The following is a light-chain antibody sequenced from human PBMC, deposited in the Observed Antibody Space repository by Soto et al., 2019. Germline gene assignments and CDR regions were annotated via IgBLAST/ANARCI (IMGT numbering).Light chain of an antibody. Sequence: QSVLTQHASVSGSPGQSITISCTGTRSDVGGYNYVSWYQQHPGKAPKLVIYEVSNRPSGVSNRFSGSKSGNTASLTISGLQTEDEADYYCSSYTSLSTVVFGGGTKLTVL. CDR2: EVS. CDR3: SSYTSLSTVV. CDR1: RSDVGGYNY. V-gene: IGLV2-14*01. J-gene: IGLJ2*01.